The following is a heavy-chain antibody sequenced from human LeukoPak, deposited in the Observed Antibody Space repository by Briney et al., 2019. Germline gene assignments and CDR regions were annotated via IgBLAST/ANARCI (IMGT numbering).Heavy chain of an antibody. CDR2: IYSGGST. D-gene: IGHD6-13*01. J-gene: IGHJ4*02. CDR3: ARALYSSSWAFDY. Sequence: GGSLRLSCAASGFTLSSNYMSWVRQAPGEGLEWVSVIYSGGSTYYADSVKGRFTISRDNSKNTLHLQMNSLRAEDTAVYYCARALYSSSWAFDYWGQGTLVTVSS. V-gene: IGHV3-53*01. CDR1: GFTLSSNY.